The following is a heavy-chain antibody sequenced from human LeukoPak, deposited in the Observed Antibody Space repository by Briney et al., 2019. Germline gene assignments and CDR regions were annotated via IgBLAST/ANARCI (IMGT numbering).Heavy chain of an antibody. CDR1: GGSISSGPYY. CDR3: ARVGGIDAFDI. CDR2: IYTSGST. J-gene: IGHJ3*02. V-gene: IGHV4-61*02. Sequence: SQTLSLTCTVSGGSISSGPYYWSWIRQPAGKGLEWIGRIYTSGSTNYNPSLKSRVTISVDTSKNQFSLKLSSVTAADTAVYYCARVGGIDAFDIWGQGTMVTVSS. D-gene: IGHD1-26*01.